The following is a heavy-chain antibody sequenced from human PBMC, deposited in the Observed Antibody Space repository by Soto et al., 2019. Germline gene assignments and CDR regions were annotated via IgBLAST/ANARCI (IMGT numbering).Heavy chain of an antibody. CDR3: ARRYGGNLDY. CDR2: IYYSGST. Sequence: SETLSLTYTVSGGSISNFYWSWIRQPPGKGLEWIGYIYYSGSTNYNPSLKSRVTISVDTSKNQFSLKLSSVTAADTAVYYCARRYGGNLDYWGQGTLVTVS. D-gene: IGHD1-26*01. CDR1: GGSISNFY. V-gene: IGHV4-59*08. J-gene: IGHJ4*02.